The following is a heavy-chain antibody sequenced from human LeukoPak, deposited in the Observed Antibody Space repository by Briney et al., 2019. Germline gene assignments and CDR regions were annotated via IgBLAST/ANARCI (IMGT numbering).Heavy chain of an antibody. CDR3: ARGPGIDY. J-gene: IGHJ4*02. CDR1: GGGFSGYY. V-gene: IGHV4-34*01. Sequence: SETLSLTCAVYGGGFSGYYWRWIRPPPGKGLEWIGEINHSGSTNYNPSLKSRVTISVDTSKNQFSLKLSSVTAADTAVYYCARGPGIDYWGQGTLVTVSS. CDR2: INHSGST. D-gene: IGHD1-1*01.